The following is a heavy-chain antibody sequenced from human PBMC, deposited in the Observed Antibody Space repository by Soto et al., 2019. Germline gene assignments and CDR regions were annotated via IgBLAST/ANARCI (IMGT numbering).Heavy chain of an antibody. V-gene: IGHV4-4*02. CDR3: ARVLSGHFAY. CDR2: IYHSVCT. CDR1: GGSISSSNW. Sequence: QVQMQESGPGLVKPSGTLSLTCAVSGGSISSSNWWSWVRQPPGKALEWIGEIYHSVCTNYNPSRKSRLTISVDKSTNQLPLKLSSGTAADTAVSYCARVLSGHFAYWGQGTLVTVSS. J-gene: IGHJ4*02. D-gene: IGHD3-16*01.